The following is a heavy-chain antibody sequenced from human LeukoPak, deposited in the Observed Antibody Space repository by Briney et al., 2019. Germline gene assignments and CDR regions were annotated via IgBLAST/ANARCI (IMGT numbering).Heavy chain of an antibody. CDR2: IYHSGST. CDR3: ARDLITFGGVIAD. V-gene: IGHV4-4*02. CDR1: GVSISSSNW. D-gene: IGHD3-16*02. J-gene: IGHJ4*02. Sequence: SGTLSLTCAVSGVSISSSNWWSGVRQPPGQGLGWIGEIYHSGSTNYNPSLKSRVTISVDKSKNQFSLKLSSVTAADTAVYYCARDLITFGGVIADWGQGTLVTVSS.